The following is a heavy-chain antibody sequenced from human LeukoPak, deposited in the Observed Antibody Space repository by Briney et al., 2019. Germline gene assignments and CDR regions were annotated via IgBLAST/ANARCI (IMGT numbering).Heavy chain of an antibody. CDR3: ARSGAPIDY. Sequence: GGSLRLSCAASGFTFTSYWMTWVRQAPGKGLEWVANIKQDGSEKYYVDSVKGRFTISRDNAKNSLFLQMNSLRAEDTAVYYCARSGAPIDYGGQGTLVTVSS. J-gene: IGHJ4*02. CDR1: GFTFTSYW. V-gene: IGHV3-7*01. CDR2: IKQDGSEK.